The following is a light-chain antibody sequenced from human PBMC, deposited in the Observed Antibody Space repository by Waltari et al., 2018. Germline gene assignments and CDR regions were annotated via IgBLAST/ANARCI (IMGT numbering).Light chain of an antibody. CDR2: SAS. CDR3: QQYYSAPWT. V-gene: IGKV4-1*01. J-gene: IGKJ1*01. Sequence: DIVMTQSPDSLAVSLGERATINCKSSQSVLDSSNNKNSLTWYQQKPGQTPKVLIYSASTRESGVPDRVSGSGSGTDFTLTIRSLQAEDVAAYYCQQYYSAPWTFGQGTKVEIK. CDR1: QSVLDSSNNKNS.